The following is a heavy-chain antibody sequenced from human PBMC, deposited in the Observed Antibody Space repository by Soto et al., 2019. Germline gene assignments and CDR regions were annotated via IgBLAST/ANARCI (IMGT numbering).Heavy chain of an antibody. Sequence: QVQLQESGPGLVKPLGTLSLTCAVSGGSLSSGNWWSWVRQSPGKGLEWIGQIYDSGGTSYNPSLKRRVTISVDKSKNQLSLNMRYMAAADTAVYYCARHGGKFFDYWGQGTLVTVSS. J-gene: IGHJ4*02. CDR2: IYDSGGT. CDR1: GGSLSSGNW. CDR3: ARHGGKFFDY. V-gene: IGHV4-4*02.